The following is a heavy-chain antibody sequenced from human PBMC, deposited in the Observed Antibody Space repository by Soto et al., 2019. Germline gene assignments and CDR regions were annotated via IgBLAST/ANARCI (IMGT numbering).Heavy chain of an antibody. Sequence: WGSLRLSCAASGFTFSSYSMNWVRQAPGKGLEWVSSISSSSSYIYYADSVKGRFTVSRDNAKNSLYLQMNSLRAEDTAVYYCARDSEGNYYYYGMDVWGQGTTVTVS. D-gene: IGHD6-13*01. CDR3: ARDSEGNYYYYGMDV. CDR2: ISSSSSYI. J-gene: IGHJ6*02. CDR1: GFTFSSYS. V-gene: IGHV3-21*01.